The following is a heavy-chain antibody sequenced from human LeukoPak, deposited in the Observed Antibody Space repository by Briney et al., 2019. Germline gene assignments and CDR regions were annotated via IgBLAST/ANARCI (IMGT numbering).Heavy chain of an antibody. CDR3: SRAYSTGWLGINDY. Sequence: GRSLRLSCTASGFTFSDYAVTRVRQAPGKGLEWVGFIRNKANGGTADYAASVKGRFTISRDDSKTIAYLQMNSLKTEDTAVYYCSRAYSTGWLGINDYWGQGALVTVSS. V-gene: IGHV3-49*04. CDR1: GFTFSDYA. D-gene: IGHD6-19*01. CDR2: IRNKANGGTA. J-gene: IGHJ4*02.